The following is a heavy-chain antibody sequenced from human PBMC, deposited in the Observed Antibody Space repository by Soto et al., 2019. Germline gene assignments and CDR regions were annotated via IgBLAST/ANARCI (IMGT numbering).Heavy chain of an antibody. V-gene: IGHV4-59*05. CDR3: ARLTHQPLQWYFDY. J-gene: IGHJ4*02. CDR1: GGSISSYY. Sequence: SETLSLTCTVSGGSISSYYWSWIRQPPGKGLEWIGSIYYSGSTYYNPSLKSRVTISVDTSKNQFSLKLSSVTAADTAVYYCARLTHQPLQWYFDYWGQGTLVTVSS. D-gene: IGHD2-2*01. CDR2: IYYSGST.